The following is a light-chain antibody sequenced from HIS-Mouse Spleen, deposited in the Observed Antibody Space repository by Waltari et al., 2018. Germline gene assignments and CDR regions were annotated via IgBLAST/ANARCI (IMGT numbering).Light chain of an antibody. Sequence: QSALTQPRSVSGSPGQSVTISCTGTSLAVGGFTYVSWYQQHPGKAPKLMIYDFSNRPSGVPDRFSGSKSGNTASLTISGLQADDEADYYCCSYAGSYTGVFGTGTKVTVL. J-gene: IGLJ1*01. CDR3: CSYAGSYTGV. CDR2: DFS. V-gene: IGLV2-11*01. CDR1: SLAVGGFTY.